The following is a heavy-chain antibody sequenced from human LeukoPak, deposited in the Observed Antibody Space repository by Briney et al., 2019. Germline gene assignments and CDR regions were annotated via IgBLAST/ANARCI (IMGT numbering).Heavy chain of an antibody. J-gene: IGHJ4*02. CDR3: ARDPDPVTTTQFDY. CDR1: GYTFTSYG. CDR2: ISAYNGNT. V-gene: IGHV1-18*01. Sequence: ASVKVSCKASGYTFTSYGISWVRQAPGQGLEWMGWISAYNGNTNYAQKLQGRVTMTTDTSTSTAYMELRSLRSDDTAVYYCARDPDPVTTTQFDYWGQGTLVTVSS. D-gene: IGHD4-17*01.